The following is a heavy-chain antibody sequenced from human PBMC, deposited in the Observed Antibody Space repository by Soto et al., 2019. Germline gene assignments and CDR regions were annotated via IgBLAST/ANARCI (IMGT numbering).Heavy chain of an antibody. J-gene: IGHJ4*02. CDR1: GESISSGGYY. CDR2: IYDSESA. Sequence: QVQLQESGPGLVKASQTLSLICSVSGESISSGGYYWSWIRHHPGKGLEWMGYIYDSESAYYNPSPKSGAXXXMXXSKDQLAMKLSSVPAAYTAVYSCARASSSSSAADYWGPGTLVTVSS. V-gene: IGHV4-31*03. CDR3: ARASSSSSAADY. D-gene: IGHD6-6*01.